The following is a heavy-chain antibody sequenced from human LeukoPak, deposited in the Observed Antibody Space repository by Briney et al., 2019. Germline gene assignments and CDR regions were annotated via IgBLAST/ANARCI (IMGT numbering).Heavy chain of an antibody. CDR1: GFTFSSYW. J-gene: IGHJ4*02. CDR3: ATSRSFDY. V-gene: IGHV3-7*03. Sequence: GGSLRLSCAASGFTFSSYWMSWVRRAPGKGLEWVANIKQDGSEKYYMDSVKGRLTVSRDNAKNSVYLQMNSLRAEDTAVYYCATSRSFDYWGQGTLVTVSS. CDR2: IKQDGSEK.